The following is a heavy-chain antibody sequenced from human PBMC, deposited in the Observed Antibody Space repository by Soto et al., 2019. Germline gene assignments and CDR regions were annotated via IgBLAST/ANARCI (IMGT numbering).Heavy chain of an antibody. CDR3: ASEGNDYVWGSYRPSNY. J-gene: IGHJ4*02. CDR1: GGSISSGDYY. V-gene: IGHV4-30-4*01. D-gene: IGHD3-16*02. Sequence: SETLSLTCTVSGGSISSGDYYWSWIRQPPGKGLEWIGYIYYSGSTYYNPSLKSRVTISVDTSKNQFSLKLSSVTAADTAVYYCASEGNDYVWGSYRPSNYWGQGTLVTVSS. CDR2: IYYSGST.